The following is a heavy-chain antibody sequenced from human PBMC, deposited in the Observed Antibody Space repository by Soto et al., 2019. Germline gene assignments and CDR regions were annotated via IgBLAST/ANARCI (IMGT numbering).Heavy chain of an antibody. J-gene: IGHJ5*02. V-gene: IGHV4-30-4*01. CDR2: IPSRGRP. D-gene: IGHD5-12*01. CDR3: ARDTYSGYDFGL. Sequence: SETLSLTCSVSGASVAGGSYYWSWVRQPPGKCLEWIGYIPSRGRPFYNPSLTSRGTISADTSKNQLSLQLTSVTAADTAVYYCARDTYSGYDFGLWGQGTLVIVYS. CDR1: GASVAGGSYY.